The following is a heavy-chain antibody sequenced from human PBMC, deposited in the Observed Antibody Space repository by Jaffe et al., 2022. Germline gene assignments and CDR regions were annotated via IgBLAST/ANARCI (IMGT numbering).Heavy chain of an antibody. J-gene: IGHJ6*03. CDR2: INHSGST. V-gene: IGHV4-34*01. CDR1: GGSFSGYY. D-gene: IGHD5-18*01. Sequence: QVQLQQWGAGLLKPSETLSLTCAVYGGSFSGYYWSWIRQPPGKGLEWIGEINHSGSTNYNPSLKSRVTISVDTSKNQFSLKLSSVTAADTAVYYCARGKVDTAMVLGPYYYYYYMDVWGKGTTVTVSS. CDR3: ARGKVDTAMVLGPYYYYYYMDV.